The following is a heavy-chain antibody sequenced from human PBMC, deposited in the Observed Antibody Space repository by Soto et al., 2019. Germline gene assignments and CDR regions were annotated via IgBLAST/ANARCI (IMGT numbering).Heavy chain of an antibody. D-gene: IGHD3-10*01. J-gene: IGHJ6*02. CDR1: GFTFSSYW. CDR3: ARETYGSGTRENYGMDV. CDR2: INSDGSST. V-gene: IGHV3-74*01. Sequence: GGSLRLSCAASGFTFSSYWMHWVHQAPGKGLVWVSRINSDGSSTSYADSVKGRFTISRDNAKNTLYLQMNSLRAEDTAVYYCARETYGSGTRENYGMDVWGQGTTVTVSS.